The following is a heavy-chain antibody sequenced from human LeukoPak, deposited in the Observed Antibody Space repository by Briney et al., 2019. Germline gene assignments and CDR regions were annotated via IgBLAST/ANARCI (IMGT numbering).Heavy chain of an antibody. D-gene: IGHD3-10*01. J-gene: IGHJ3*02. CDR3: ARDMMVRGTIDAFDI. V-gene: IGHV4-59*01. Sequence: PSETLSLTCTDSGGSISSYYWSWIRQPPGKGLEWIGYIYYSGSTNYNPSLKSRVTISVDTSKNQFSLKLSSVTAADTAVYYCARDMMVRGTIDAFDIWGQGTMVTVSS. CDR1: GGSISSYY. CDR2: IYYSGST.